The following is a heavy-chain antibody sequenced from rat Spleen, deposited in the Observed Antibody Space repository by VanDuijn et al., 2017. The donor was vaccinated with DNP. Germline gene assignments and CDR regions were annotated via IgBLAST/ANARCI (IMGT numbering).Heavy chain of an antibody. J-gene: IGHJ2*01. V-gene: IGHV5-19*01. D-gene: IGHD1-4*01. CDR2: ISPNHSNT. Sequence: EVQLVESGGDLVQPGRSLKLSCSASGFTFNDYVMHWIRQAPTKGLEWVASISPNHSNTYYRHSVKGRLTIARDNAKSTLCLQMDSLRSDDTATYYCAGRPPPTRGPFDYWGQGIMVTVSS. CDR3: AGRPPPTRGPFDY. CDR1: GFTFNDYV.